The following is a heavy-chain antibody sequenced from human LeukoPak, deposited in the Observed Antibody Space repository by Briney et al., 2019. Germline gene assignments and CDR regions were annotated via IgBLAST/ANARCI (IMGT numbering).Heavy chain of an antibody. V-gene: IGHV1-69*04. CDR2: IIPIFGIA. CDR1: GGTFSSYA. J-gene: IGHJ6*02. Sequence: PVKVSCKASGGTFSSYAISWVRQAPGQGLEWMGRIIPIFGIANYAQKFQGRVTITADKSTSTAYMELSSLRSEDTAVYYCASGSRSSWYPYYYYGMGVWGQGTTVTVSS. CDR3: ASGSRSSWYPYYYYGMGV. D-gene: IGHD6-13*01.